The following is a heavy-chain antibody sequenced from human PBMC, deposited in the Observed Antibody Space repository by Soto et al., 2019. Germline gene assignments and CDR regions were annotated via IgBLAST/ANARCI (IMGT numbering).Heavy chain of an antibody. V-gene: IGHV3-43*01. J-gene: IGHJ4*02. CDR2: ISWDGGST. CDR1: GFTFDDYT. CDR3: AKDIAASGWYSLDY. Sequence: EVQLVESGGVVVQPGGSQRLSCAASGFTFDDYTMHWVRQAPGKGLEWVSLISWDGGSTYYADSVKGRFTISRDNSKNSLYLQMNSLRTEDTALYYCAKDIAASGWYSLDYWGQGTLVTVSS. D-gene: IGHD6-19*01.